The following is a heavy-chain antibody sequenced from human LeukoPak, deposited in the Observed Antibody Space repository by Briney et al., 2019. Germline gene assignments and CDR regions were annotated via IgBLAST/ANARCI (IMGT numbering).Heavy chain of an antibody. V-gene: IGHV3-53*01. Sequence: PGGSLRLSCAASGFTVSSNYMSWVRQAPGKGLEWVSVIYSGGSTYYADSVKGRFTISRDNSKNTLYLQMNSLRAEDTAVYYCARDLGRYYDSSGRNCYFDLWGRGTLVTVSS. J-gene: IGHJ2*01. CDR1: GFTVSSNY. CDR2: IYSGGST. CDR3: ARDLGRYYDSSGRNCYFDL. D-gene: IGHD3-22*01.